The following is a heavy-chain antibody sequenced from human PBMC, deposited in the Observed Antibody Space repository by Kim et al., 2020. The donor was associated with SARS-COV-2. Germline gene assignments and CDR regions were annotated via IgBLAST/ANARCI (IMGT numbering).Heavy chain of an antibody. J-gene: IGHJ4*02. V-gene: IGHV1-2*06. CDR3: AVGTEGRPEAEPTAMVYRPHDY. Sequence: ASVKVSCKASGYTFTGYYMHWVRQAPGQGLEWMGRINPNSGGTNYAQKFQGRVTMTRDTSISTAYMELSRLRSDDTAVYYCAVGTEGRPEAEPTAMVYRPHDYWGQGTLVTVSS. CDR2: INPNSGGT. CDR1: GYTFTGYY. D-gene: IGHD5-18*01.